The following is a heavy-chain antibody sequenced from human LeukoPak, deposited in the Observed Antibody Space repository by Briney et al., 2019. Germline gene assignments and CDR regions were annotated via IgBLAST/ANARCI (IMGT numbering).Heavy chain of an antibody. D-gene: IGHD2-21*01. CDR1: GGTFSSHA. CDR3: ARSIPQQLSGPFEFDS. Sequence: ASVKVSCKASGGTFSSHAITWVRQAPGQGLEWMGGIIPIFGTPNYAQKFQGRVSITADESMSTGYMELSSLRSEDTAVYYCARSIPQQLSGPFEFDSRGQGTLLTVSS. CDR2: IIPIFGTP. J-gene: IGHJ4*02. V-gene: IGHV1-69*13.